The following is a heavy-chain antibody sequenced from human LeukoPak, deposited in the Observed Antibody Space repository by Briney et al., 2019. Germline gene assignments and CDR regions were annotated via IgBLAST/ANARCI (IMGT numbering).Heavy chain of an antibody. CDR1: GFTFSSNW. CDR3: AKDIGAVAGTHYFDY. V-gene: IGHV3-7*01. J-gene: IGHJ4*02. Sequence: GGSLRLSCAASGFTFSSNWRSWVGQAPGKGLEGVANIKQDGSEKYYVDSVKGRFTISRENSKNTLYLQMNSLRAEDTAFYYCAKDIGAVAGTHYFDYWGQGTLVTVSS. CDR2: IKQDGSEK. D-gene: IGHD6-19*01.